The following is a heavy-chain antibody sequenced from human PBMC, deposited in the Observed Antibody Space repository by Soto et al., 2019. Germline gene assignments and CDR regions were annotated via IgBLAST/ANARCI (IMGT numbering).Heavy chain of an antibody. D-gene: IGHD3-22*01. CDR3: AREDYDDSSVSPLYI. CDR1: GFTFSSYG. Sequence: QVQLVESGGGVVQPGRSLRLSCAASGFTFSSYGMHWVRQAPGKGLEWVAVIWYDGSNKYYADSVKGRFTISRDNSKNTLYLQMNSLRAEDTAVYYCAREDYDDSSVSPLYIWGQGTMVTVAS. CDR2: IWYDGSNK. V-gene: IGHV3-33*01. J-gene: IGHJ3*02.